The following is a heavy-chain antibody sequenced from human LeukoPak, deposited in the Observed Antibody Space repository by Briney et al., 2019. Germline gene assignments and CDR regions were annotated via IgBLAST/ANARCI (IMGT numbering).Heavy chain of an antibody. D-gene: IGHD2-15*01. Sequence: ASVKVSCKASGYTFTSYYMHWVRQAPGQGLEWMGIINPSGGSTSYAQKFQGRVTMTRDTSTSTVYMELSSLRSEDTAVYYCARDPGCSGGSCYLVGSFDYWGQGTLVTVSS. CDR3: ARDPGCSGGSCYLVGSFDY. V-gene: IGHV1-46*01. J-gene: IGHJ4*02. CDR1: GYTFTSYY. CDR2: INPSGGST.